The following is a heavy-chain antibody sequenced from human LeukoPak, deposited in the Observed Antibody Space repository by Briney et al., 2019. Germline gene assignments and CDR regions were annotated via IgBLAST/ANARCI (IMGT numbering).Heavy chain of an antibody. D-gene: IGHD7-27*01. V-gene: IGHV3-23*01. CDR2: ISGSGGGT. J-gene: IGHJ4*02. CDR3: AKGGRLGIASDYFDY. Sequence: GGSLRLPCAASGFTFSSYAMSWVRQAPGKGLEWVSAISGSGGGTYYADSVKGRFTISRDNSKNTLYLQMNSLRAEDTAVYYCAKGGRLGIASDYFDYWGQGTLVTVSS. CDR1: GFTFSSYA.